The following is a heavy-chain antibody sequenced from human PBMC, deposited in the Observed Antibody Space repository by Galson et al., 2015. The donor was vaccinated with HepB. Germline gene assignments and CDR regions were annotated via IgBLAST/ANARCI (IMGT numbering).Heavy chain of an antibody. Sequence: SETLSLTCSVSGGSVSSASYYWGWIRQPPGKGLECIGSIYYSGSTYYNPSLKSRVTISVDTSKNQFSLKLSSVTAADTAVYYCARGRYYDSGVVGNCFDIWGQGTMVTVSS. CDR1: GGSVSSASYY. CDR3: ARGRYYDSGVVGNCFDI. J-gene: IGHJ3*02. D-gene: IGHD3-22*01. V-gene: IGHV4-39*01. CDR2: IYYSGST.